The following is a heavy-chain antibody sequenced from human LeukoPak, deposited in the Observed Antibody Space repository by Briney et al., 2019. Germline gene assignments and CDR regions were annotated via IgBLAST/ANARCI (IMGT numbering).Heavy chain of an antibody. V-gene: IGHV3-7*01. CDR3: ARDTAMIPLDY. J-gene: IGHJ4*02. Sequence: PGGSLRRSCAASGFTFSSYWMSWVRQAPGKGLEWVANIKQDGSEKYYVDSVKGRFTISRDNAKNSLYLQMNSLRAEDTAVYYCARDTAMIPLDYWGQGTLVTVSS. CDR2: IKQDGSEK. CDR1: GFTFSSYW. D-gene: IGHD5-18*01.